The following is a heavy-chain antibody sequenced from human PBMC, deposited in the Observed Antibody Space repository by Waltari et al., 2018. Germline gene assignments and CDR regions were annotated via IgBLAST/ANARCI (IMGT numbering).Heavy chain of an antibody. CDR3: GRIAFGDDGGYFQH. CDR1: GGSISTNYN. Sequence: QLQLQESGPGLVKPSETLSLTCTVSGGSISTNYNWGWIRQPPGKGLEWMGNMQYRGGTFYNPSPKSLVTRSLDTSKNQFSLKRSSVGAADTAVYFCGRIAFGDDGGYFQHWGQGTLVTVSS. J-gene: IGHJ1*01. D-gene: IGHD4-17*01. CDR2: MQYRGGT. V-gene: IGHV4-39*01.